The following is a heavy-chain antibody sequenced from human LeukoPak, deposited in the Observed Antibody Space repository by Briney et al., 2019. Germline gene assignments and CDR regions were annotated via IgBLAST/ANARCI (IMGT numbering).Heavy chain of an antibody. CDR3: ARGQWLAHDASDI. D-gene: IGHD6-19*01. V-gene: IGHV4-59*01. CDR2: IYYSGST. Sequence: PSETLSLTCNVSGGSINNYYWSWIRQPPRKGLEWIGFIYYSGSTNYNPSLKSRVTISVDTSKNQFSLKLSSVTAADTAMYYCARGQWLAHDASDIWGQGTMVTVSS. CDR1: GGSINNYY. J-gene: IGHJ3*02.